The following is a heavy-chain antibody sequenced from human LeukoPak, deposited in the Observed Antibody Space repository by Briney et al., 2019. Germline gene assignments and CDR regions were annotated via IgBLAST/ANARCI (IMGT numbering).Heavy chain of an antibody. CDR3: ARLGGGHSSSWYDAFDI. CDR2: IKYDGGEK. D-gene: IGHD6-13*01. Sequence: GGSLRLSCTASGFSFSTYWMSWVRQAPGKGLEWVAHIKYDGGEKHYVDSVKGRFTISRDNAKNSLYLQMNILRAEDTAVYYCARLGGGHSSSWYDAFDIWGQGTMVTVSS. J-gene: IGHJ3*02. CDR1: GFSFSTYW. V-gene: IGHV3-7*01.